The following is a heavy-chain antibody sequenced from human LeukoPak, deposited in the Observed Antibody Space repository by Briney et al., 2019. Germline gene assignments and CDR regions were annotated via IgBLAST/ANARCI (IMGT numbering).Heavy chain of an antibody. D-gene: IGHD5-18*01. CDR1: GGSIRSCN. CDR2: IYSSGTT. CDR3: ARERVDIAMGFDY. J-gene: IGHJ4*02. Sequence: SETLSLTCTVSGGSIRSCNWHWIRQPAGKGLEWIGRIYSSGTTNYNASLMSRVTMSLDKSKSQFFLNLTSVTAADTAVYYCARERVDIAMGFDYWGQGSLVIVSS. V-gene: IGHV4-4*07.